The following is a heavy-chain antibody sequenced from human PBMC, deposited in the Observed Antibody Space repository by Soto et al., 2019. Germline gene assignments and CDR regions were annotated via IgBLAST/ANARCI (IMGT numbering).Heavy chain of an antibody. CDR3: AGGGADHEGTWFDS. Sequence: QVQLVQSGGEVKKPGASVKVSCEASGYSFPDYGITWVRRAPGQGLEWMGWTSVYNGYTKYAQNFQGRLTMTTDTSTNTAYMELRSLRPDDTAVYFCAGGGADHEGTWFDSWGQGTLVTVSS. J-gene: IGHJ5*01. V-gene: IGHV1-18*01. D-gene: IGHD3-10*01. CDR2: TSVYNGYT. CDR1: GYSFPDYG.